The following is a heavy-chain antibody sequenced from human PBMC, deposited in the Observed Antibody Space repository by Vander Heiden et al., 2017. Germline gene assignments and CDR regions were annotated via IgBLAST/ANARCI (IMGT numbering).Heavy chain of an antibody. CDR3: ATDHPSSGWPCFDL. Sequence: EVQLLEAGGGLVQPGGSLRLSCAGSEFAIRTSAMSWVRQAPGEGLEWVASVTRQSTTYYANSVRGRFTISRDNAENTVYLQMNSLRAADTAVYYCATDHPSSGWPCFDLWGRGTLVSVSS. D-gene: IGHD6-19*01. V-gene: IGHV3-23*01. CDR1: EFAIRTSA. CDR2: VTRQSTT. J-gene: IGHJ4*01.